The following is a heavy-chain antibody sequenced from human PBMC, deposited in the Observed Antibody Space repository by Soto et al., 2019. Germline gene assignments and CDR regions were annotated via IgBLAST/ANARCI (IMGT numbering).Heavy chain of an antibody. CDR1: GGSISSSSYY. J-gene: IGHJ5*02. Sequence: SETLSLTCTVSGGSISSSSYYWGWIRQPPGKGLEWIGSIYYSGSAYYNPSLKSRVTISVDTSKNQFSLKLSSVTAADTAVYYCARQTLGGGHSCSSFPRVWFDPGGQETLVTASS. V-gene: IGHV4-39*01. D-gene: IGHD6-6*01. CDR3: ARQTLGGGHSCSSFPRVWFDP. CDR2: IYYSGSA.